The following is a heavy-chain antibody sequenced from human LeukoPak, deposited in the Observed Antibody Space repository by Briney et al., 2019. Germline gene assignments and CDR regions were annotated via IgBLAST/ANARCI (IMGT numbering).Heavy chain of an antibody. V-gene: IGHV3-30-3*01. CDR3: AKETAAQGFDY. CDR2: ISYDGSKK. CDR1: GFIFNSYA. Sequence: GRSLRLSCAASGFIFNSYAMHWVRQAPGKGLEWVAVISYDGSKKYYTDSVKGRFTISRDNAKNSLYLQMSSLRAEDMALYYCAKETAAQGFDYWGQGTLVTVSS. D-gene: IGHD6-13*01. J-gene: IGHJ4*02.